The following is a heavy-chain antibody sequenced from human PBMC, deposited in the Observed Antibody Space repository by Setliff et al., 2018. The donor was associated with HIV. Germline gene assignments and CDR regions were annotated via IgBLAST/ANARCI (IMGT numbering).Heavy chain of an antibody. V-gene: IGHV2-5*01. Sequence: VSGPTLVNPTQTLTLTCTFSGLSLSTSGVGVGWIRQSPGKALEWLAFIYWNNNKPYSTSLKSRLTVTKDTSKNRVVFTMTNMDPVDTATYYCAYSGRQLRGPYFDFWGQGTPVTVSS. J-gene: IGHJ4*02. D-gene: IGHD1-1*01. CDR3: AYSGRQLRGPYFDF. CDR2: IYWNNNK. CDR1: GLSLSTSGVG.